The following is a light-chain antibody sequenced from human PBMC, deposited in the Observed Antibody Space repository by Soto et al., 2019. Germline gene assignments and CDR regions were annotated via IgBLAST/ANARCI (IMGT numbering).Light chain of an antibody. J-gene: IGKJ4*01. V-gene: IGKV3-11*01. Sequence: EIVLTQFPATLSLSPGEEATLSCRASQSFGTSLAWYQQRPAQAPRLLIYDTFKVAAGVPARFSGSGSGADFARTISGLEPEDLAVYYCQRGGSFGGGTKVEIQ. CDR3: QRGGS. CDR1: QSFGTS. CDR2: DTF.